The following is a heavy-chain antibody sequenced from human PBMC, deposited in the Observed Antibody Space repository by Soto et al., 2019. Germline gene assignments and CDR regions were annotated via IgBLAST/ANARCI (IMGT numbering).Heavy chain of an antibody. J-gene: IGHJ6*02. CDR3: ARGPRGYYALDV. V-gene: IGHV3-74*01. CDR2: INFDGSST. Sequence: EVQLEESGGGLVQPGGSLRLSCAASGFTFSDSWMHWVHQAPGKGLVWVSRINFDGSSTNYADSVKGRFTISRDNAKNTLYLQMNSLRAEDTAVYYCARGPRGYYALDVWGQGTTVTVSS. CDR1: GFTFSDSW.